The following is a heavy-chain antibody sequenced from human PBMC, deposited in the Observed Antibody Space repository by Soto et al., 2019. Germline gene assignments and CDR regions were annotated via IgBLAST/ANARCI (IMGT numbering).Heavy chain of an antibody. Sequence: QVQLVQSGAEVKKPGASVKVSCKASGYTFTSYGISWVRQAPGQGLEWMGWIRAYNGNTNYAHKLQGRVTMTTDTATSTAYVELRSLRSADTAVYYCASDLTTMDAWGQGTTVTVSS. J-gene: IGHJ6*02. CDR1: GYTFTSYG. V-gene: IGHV1-18*01. D-gene: IGHD1-1*01. CDR3: ASDLTTMDA. CDR2: IRAYNGNT.